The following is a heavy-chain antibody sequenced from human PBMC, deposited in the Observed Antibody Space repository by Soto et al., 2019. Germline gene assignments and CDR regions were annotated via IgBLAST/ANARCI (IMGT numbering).Heavy chain of an antibody. CDR3: ARGVGSITQYYYYGMDV. CDR2: IIPIFGTA. Sequence: SVKVSCKASGGTFSSYAISWVRQAPGQGLEWMGGIIPIFGTANYAQKFQGRVTITADKSTSTAYMELSSLRSEDTAVYYCARGVGSITQYYYYGMDVWGQVTTATVS. V-gene: IGHV1-69*06. CDR1: GGTFSSYA. J-gene: IGHJ6*02. D-gene: IGHD3-10*01.